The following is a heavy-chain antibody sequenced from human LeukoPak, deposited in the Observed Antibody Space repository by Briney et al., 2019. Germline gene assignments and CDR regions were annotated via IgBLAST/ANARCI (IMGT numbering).Heavy chain of an antibody. CDR3: ARATTVTTPVNDY. CDR1: GFTFSSYS. Sequence: GGSLRLSCAASGFTFSSYSMNWVRQAPGKGLEWVSSISSSSSYIYYADSVKGRFTISRDNAKNSLYLQMNSLRAEDTAVYYCARATTVTTPVNDYWGQGTLITVSS. D-gene: IGHD4-17*01. CDR2: ISSSSSYI. V-gene: IGHV3-21*01. J-gene: IGHJ4*02.